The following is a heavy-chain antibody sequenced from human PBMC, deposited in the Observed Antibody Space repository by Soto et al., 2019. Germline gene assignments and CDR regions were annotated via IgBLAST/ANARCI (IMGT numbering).Heavy chain of an antibody. CDR2: IYYSGST. J-gene: IGHJ6*02. D-gene: IGHD4-17*01. CDR3: ARGLRYYYYYGMDV. Sequence: PETLSLTCTVSGGSISSSSYYWGWIRQPPGKGLEWIGSIYYSGSTYYNPSLKSRVTISVDTSKNQFSLKLSSVTAADTAVYYCARGLRYYYYYGMDVWGQGTTVTVSS. CDR1: GGSISSSSYY. V-gene: IGHV4-39*01.